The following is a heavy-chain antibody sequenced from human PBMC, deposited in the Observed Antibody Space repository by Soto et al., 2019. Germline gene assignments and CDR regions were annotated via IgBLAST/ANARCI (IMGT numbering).Heavy chain of an antibody. J-gene: IGHJ6*02. Sequence: PGGSLRLSCAASGFTFSSYAMHWVRQAPGKGLVWVSRINSDGSSTSYADSVKGRFTISRDNAKNTLYLQMNSLRAEDTAVYYCAANPLNSSNYYGMDVWGQGTTVTVSS. D-gene: IGHD2-21*01. V-gene: IGHV3-74*01. CDR3: AANPLNSSNYYGMDV. CDR2: INSDGSST. CDR1: GFTFSSYA.